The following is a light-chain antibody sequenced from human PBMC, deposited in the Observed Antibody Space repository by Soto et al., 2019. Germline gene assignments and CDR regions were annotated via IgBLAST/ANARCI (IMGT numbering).Light chain of an antibody. J-gene: IGLJ3*02. CDR2: EVS. V-gene: IGLV2-14*01. CDR3: SSYTSSSTWV. Sequence: QSALTQPAYVSGSRGQSITISCTGTRSDVGGYNYVSWYQQHPGKAPKLMIYEVSNRPSGVSNRFSGSKSGNTASLTISGLQAEDEADYYCSSYTSSSTWVFGGGTKLTVL. CDR1: RSDVGGYNY.